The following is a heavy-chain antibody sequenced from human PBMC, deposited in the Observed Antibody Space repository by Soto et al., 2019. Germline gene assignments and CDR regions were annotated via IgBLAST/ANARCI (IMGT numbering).Heavy chain of an antibody. CDR2: IRSKPFGGTT. J-gene: IGHJ6*02. CDR1: GFTFGDND. Sequence: GVLRLSCAGSGFTFGDNDVNWVRQAPGKGLEWVGFIRSKPFGGTTEYAASVKGRFTISRGDSKSIAYLQMNSLRTEYTAVYYCTRDVPAMDVWGQGTTVTVSS. V-gene: IGHV3-49*04. CDR3: TRDVPAMDV.